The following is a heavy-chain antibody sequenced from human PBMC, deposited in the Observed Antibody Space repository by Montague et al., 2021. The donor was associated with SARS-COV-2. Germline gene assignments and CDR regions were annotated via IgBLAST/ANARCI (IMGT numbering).Heavy chain of an antibody. V-gene: IGHV6-1*01. CDR3: VRGIEAAGSYDY. CDR1: GDSVANHSAT. D-gene: IGHD6-13*01. CDR2: TYYKSRWRS. Sequence: CAISGDSVANHSATWNWLRHSPSRVIEWLGRTYYKSRWRSDYARSLKSRIAINPDTSKNQFSLQLSSVTPEDTALYYCVRGIEAAGSYDYWGQGTLVTVSS. J-gene: IGHJ4*02.